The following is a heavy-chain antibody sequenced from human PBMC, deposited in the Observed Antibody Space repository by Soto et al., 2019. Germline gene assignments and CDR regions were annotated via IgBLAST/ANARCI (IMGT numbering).Heavy chain of an antibody. J-gene: IGHJ4*02. V-gene: IGHV3-23*01. D-gene: IGHD3-22*01. CDR3: AKGVEAAYYSGSSGYYGFDY. CDR2: ISGSGGAT. CDR1: GFIFSTYA. Sequence: EVQLLESGGSLVQPGGSVRLSCAASGFIFSTYAMTWVRQVPGRGLEWVSGISGSGGATYYADSVKGRLTISRDNSKSKLYLQMNSLRAEDTAIYYCAKGVEAAYYSGSSGYYGFDYWGQGTLVTVSS.